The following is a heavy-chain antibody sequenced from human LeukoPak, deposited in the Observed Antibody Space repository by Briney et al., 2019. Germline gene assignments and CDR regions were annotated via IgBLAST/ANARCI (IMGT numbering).Heavy chain of an antibody. Sequence: ASVKVSCKASGYTFTSYYMHWVRQAPGQGLEWMGIINPSGGSTSYAQKFQGRVTMTRDMSTSTVYMELSSLRSEDTAVYYCAREFPRYYYMDVWGKGTTVTISS. J-gene: IGHJ6*03. CDR3: AREFPRYYYMDV. CDR1: GYTFTSYY. V-gene: IGHV1-46*01. CDR2: INPSGGST.